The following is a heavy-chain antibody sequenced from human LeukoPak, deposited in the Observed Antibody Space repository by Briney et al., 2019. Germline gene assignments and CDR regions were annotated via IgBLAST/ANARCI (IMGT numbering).Heavy chain of an antibody. J-gene: IGHJ4*02. CDR3: AREAGVWYDSSGKEYYFDY. D-gene: IGHD3-22*01. V-gene: IGHV4-59*01. CDR2: IYYGGST. Sequence: SETLSLTCTVSGGSISSYYWSWIRQPPGKGLEWIGYIYYGGSTNYNPSLKSRVTISVDTSKNQFSLKLSSVTAADTAVYYCAREAGVWYDSSGKEYYFDYWGQGTLVTVSS. CDR1: GGSISSYY.